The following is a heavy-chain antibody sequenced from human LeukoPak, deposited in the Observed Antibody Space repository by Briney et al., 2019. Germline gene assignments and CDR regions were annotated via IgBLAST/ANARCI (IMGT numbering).Heavy chain of an antibody. J-gene: IGHJ4*02. Sequence: SETLSFTCTVSGGSISSYYWGWIRQPPGKGLEWIGSIYYSGSTYYNPSLKSRVTISVDTSKNQFSLKLSSVTAADTAVYYCAKGYGYCSSTSCEAFDYWGQGTLVTVSS. V-gene: IGHV4-39*07. D-gene: IGHD2-2*03. CDR1: GGSISSYY. CDR2: IYYSGST. CDR3: AKGYGYCSSTSCEAFDY.